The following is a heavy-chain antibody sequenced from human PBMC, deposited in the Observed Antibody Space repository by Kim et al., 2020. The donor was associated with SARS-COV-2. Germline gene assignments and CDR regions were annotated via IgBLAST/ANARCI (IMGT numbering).Heavy chain of an antibody. V-gene: IGHV1-69*02. J-gene: IGHJ4*02. CDR3: ARSDSGSYSHQMYYFDY. Sequence: YPGRVTITADKSTSTAYMELSRLRAEDTAVYYCARSDSGSYSHQMYYFDYWGQGTLVTVSS. D-gene: IGHD1-26*01.